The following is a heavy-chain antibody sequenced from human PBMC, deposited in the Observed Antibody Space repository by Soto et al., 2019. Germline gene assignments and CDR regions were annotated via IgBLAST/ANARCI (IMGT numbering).Heavy chain of an antibody. V-gene: IGHV3-23*01. CDR2: ISGTGGTT. D-gene: IGHD5-18*01. CDR3: AKLNTAMAIHYYGMDV. CDR1: GFTFSSYA. J-gene: IGHJ6*02. Sequence: PGGSLRLSCAASGFTFSSYAMSWVRQAPGKGLEWVSAISGTGGTTHYADSVKGRFSISRDNSKNTLSLQMNSLRAEDTAIYYCAKLNTAMAIHYYGMDVWGQGTTVTVSS.